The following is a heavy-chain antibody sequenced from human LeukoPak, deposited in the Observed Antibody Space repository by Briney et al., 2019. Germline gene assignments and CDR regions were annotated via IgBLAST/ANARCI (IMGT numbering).Heavy chain of an antibody. V-gene: IGHV3-23*01. D-gene: IGHD3-3*01. CDR3: AKDYLPGGYDFWSGYFVFDY. Sequence: GGSLRLSCAASGFPFSSYAMSWVRQAPGKGLEWVSAISGSGGSTYYADSVKGRFTISRDNSKNTLYLQMNSLRAEDTAVYYCAKDYLPGGYDFWSGYFVFDYWGQGTLFTVSS. J-gene: IGHJ4*02. CDR2: ISGSGGST. CDR1: GFPFSSYA.